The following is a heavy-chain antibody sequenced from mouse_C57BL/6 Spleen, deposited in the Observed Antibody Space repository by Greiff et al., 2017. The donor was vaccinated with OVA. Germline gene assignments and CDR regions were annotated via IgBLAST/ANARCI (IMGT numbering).Heavy chain of an antibody. V-gene: IGHV1-82*01. CDR3: SYYYGSSQSFAY. CDR1: GYAFSSSW. J-gene: IGHJ3*01. Sequence: VQLQQSGPELVKPGASVKISCKASGYAFSSSWMNWVKQRPGKGLGWIGRIYPGDGDTNYNGKFKGKATLTADKSSSTAYMQLSSLTSEDSAVYFCSYYYGSSQSFAYWGQGTLVTVSA. D-gene: IGHD1-1*01. CDR2: IYPGDGDT.